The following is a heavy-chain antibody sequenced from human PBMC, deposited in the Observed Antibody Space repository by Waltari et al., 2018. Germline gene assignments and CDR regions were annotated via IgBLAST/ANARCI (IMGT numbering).Heavy chain of an antibody. V-gene: IGHV1-69*05. D-gene: IGHD6-19*01. CDR3: ASSIAVAERGAFDI. J-gene: IGHJ3*02. CDR1: GGTFSSYA. CDR2: IIPIFGTA. Sequence: QVQLVQSGAEVKKPGSSVKVSCKASGGTFSSYALSWSLQAPGQGLEWMGGIIPIFGTANYAQKFQGRVTITTDESTSTAYMELSRLRSEDTAVYYCASSIAVAERGAFDIWGQGTMVTVSS.